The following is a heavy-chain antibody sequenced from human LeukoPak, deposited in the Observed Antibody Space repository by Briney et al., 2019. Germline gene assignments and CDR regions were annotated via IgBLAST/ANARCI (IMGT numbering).Heavy chain of an antibody. D-gene: IGHD3-16*01. CDR3: AKDRGGVEYFDY. V-gene: IGHV3-30*02. CDR1: GFTFSSYG. CDR2: IRYDGINK. J-gene: IGHJ4*02. Sequence: PGRSLRLSCAASGFTFSSYGMHWVRQAPGKGLEWVAFIRYDGINKYYADSVKGRFTISRDNSKNTLYLQMNSLRAEGTAVYYCAKDRGGVEYFDYWGQGTLVTVSS.